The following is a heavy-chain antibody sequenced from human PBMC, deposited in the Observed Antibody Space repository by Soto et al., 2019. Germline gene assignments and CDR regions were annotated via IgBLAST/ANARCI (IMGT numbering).Heavy chain of an antibody. V-gene: IGHV3-7*05. D-gene: IGHD3-22*01. CDR3: ARDTRITMIVVVITEYYYGMDV. CDR1: GFTFSSYA. J-gene: IGHJ6*02. CDR2: IKQDGSEK. Sequence: GSLRISCTASGFTFSSYAMHWVRQAPGKGLEWVANIKQDGSEKYYVDSVKGRFTISRDNAKNSLYLQMNSLRAEDTAVYYCARDTRITMIVVVITEYYYGMDVWGQGTTVTVSS.